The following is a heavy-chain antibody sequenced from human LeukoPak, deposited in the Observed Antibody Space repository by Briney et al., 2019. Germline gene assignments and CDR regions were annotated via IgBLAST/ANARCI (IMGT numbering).Heavy chain of an antibody. CDR1: GGTFSSYA. J-gene: IGHJ4*02. D-gene: IGHD5-24*01. CDR3: ARDKWVEMATIHPQLDY. V-gene: IGHV1-69*06. CDR2: SIPIFGTA. Sequence: SVKVPCKASGGTFSSYALSWVRQAPGQGLEWMGGSIPIFGTANYAQKFQGRVTITADKSTSTAYMELSSLRSEDTAVYYCARDKWVEMATIHPQLDYWGQGTLVTVSS.